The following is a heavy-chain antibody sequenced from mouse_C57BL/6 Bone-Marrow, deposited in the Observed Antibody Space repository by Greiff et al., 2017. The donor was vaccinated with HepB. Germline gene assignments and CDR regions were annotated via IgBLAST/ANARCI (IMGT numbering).Heavy chain of an antibody. CDR2: ISYDGSN. CDR3: AVYDYEGDLFAY. V-gene: IGHV3-6*01. Sequence: EVQLQQSGPGLVKPSQSLSLTCSVTGYSITSGYYWNWIRQFPGNKLEWMGYISYDGSNNYNPSLKNRISITRDTSKNQFFLKLNSVTTEDTATYYCAVYDYEGDLFAYWGQGTLVTVSA. J-gene: IGHJ3*01. D-gene: IGHD2-4*01. CDR1: GYSITSGYY.